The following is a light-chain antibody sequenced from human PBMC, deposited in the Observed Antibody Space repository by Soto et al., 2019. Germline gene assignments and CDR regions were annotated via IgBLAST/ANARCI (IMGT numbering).Light chain of an antibody. J-gene: IGLJ1*01. Sequence: QSALTQPASVSGSPGQSITISCTGTSSDVGGYNYVSWYQQHPGKAPKLMIYEVSNRPSGVSNRFSGSKSGNTASPTISGLQAEDEADYYCSSYTRSSSLVFGTGTKLTVL. CDR2: EVS. CDR3: SSYTRSSSLV. CDR1: SSDVGGYNY. V-gene: IGLV2-14*01.